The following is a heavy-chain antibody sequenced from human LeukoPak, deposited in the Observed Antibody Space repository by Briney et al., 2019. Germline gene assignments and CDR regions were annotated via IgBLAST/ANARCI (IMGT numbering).Heavy chain of an antibody. Sequence: PGGSLRLSCAASGFTVSSNYMSWVRQAPGKGLEWVSVIYSGGSTYYADSVKGRFTISRDNSKNTLYLQMNSLRAEDTAVYYCAREGCSSTSCYERAFDIWGQGTMVTVSS. CDR3: AREGCSSTSCYERAFDI. V-gene: IGHV3-53*01. CDR1: GFTVSSNY. J-gene: IGHJ3*02. CDR2: IYSGGST. D-gene: IGHD2-2*01.